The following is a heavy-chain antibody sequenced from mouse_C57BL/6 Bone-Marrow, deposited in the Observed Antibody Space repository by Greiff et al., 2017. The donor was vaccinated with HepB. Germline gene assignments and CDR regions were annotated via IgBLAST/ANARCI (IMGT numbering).Heavy chain of an antibody. CDR3: ASFITTRGFAY. V-gene: IGHV5-4*01. CDR1: GFTFSSYA. CDR2: ISDGGSYT. J-gene: IGHJ3*01. D-gene: IGHD1-1*01. Sequence: DVQLVESGGGLVKPGGSLKLSCAASGFTFSSYAMSWVRQTPEKRLEWVATISDGGSYTYYPDNVKGRFTISRDNAKNNLYLQMSHLKSEDTAMYYCASFITTRGFAYWGQGTLVTVSA.